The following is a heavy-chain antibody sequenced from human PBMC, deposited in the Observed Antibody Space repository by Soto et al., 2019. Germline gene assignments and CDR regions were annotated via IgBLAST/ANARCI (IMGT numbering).Heavy chain of an antibody. CDR2: IIPILGIA. Sequence: QVQLVQSGAEVKKPGSSVKVSCKASGGTFSSYTISWVRQAPGQGLEWMGRIIPILGIANYAQKFQGRVTITADKSTSTAYMELRSLRSEDTAVYYCASFRYFDWGDAFDIWGQGTMVTVSS. V-gene: IGHV1-69*02. J-gene: IGHJ3*02. D-gene: IGHD3-9*01. CDR3: ASFRYFDWGDAFDI. CDR1: GGTFSSYT.